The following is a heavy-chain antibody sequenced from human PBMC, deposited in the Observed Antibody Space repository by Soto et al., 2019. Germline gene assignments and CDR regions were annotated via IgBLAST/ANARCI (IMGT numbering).Heavy chain of an antibody. CDR3: ARDSLPIFSIAARWLPYYYGMAV. CDR2: IIPIFGTA. J-gene: IGHJ6*02. D-gene: IGHD6-6*01. Sequence: SWLQKKNRQGLEWMGGIIPIFGTANYAQKFQGRVTITADESTSTAYMELSSLRSEDTAVYYCARDSLPIFSIAARWLPYYYGMAVRGQGTTVTVSS. V-gene: IGHV1-69*01.